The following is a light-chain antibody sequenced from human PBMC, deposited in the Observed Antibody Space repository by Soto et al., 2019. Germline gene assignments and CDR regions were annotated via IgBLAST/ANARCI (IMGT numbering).Light chain of an antibody. V-gene: IGKV3D-15*01. CDR1: QNINFN. Sequence: ETLMTQSPATLSASPGERVTLSCRASQNINFNLAWYQQKPGQAPRVLIYGASSRASGIPDRFSGSGSGTDFTLTISRLEHDDFAFYYCQQYHNWPPITFGGGTKVHIK. CDR3: QQYHNWPPIT. J-gene: IGKJ4*01. CDR2: GAS.